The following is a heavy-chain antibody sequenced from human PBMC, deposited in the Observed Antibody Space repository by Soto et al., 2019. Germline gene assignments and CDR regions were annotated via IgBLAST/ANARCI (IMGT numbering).Heavy chain of an antibody. CDR1: GYTFTSYG. D-gene: IGHD3-3*01. CDR2: ISAYNGNT. CDR3: ARDYSADFWSGYDPPDYYYYGMDV. Sequence: ASVKVSCKASGYTFTSYGISWVRQAPGQGLEWMGWISAYNGNTNYAQKLQGRVTMTTDTSTSTAYMELRSLRSDDTAVYYCARDYSADFWSGYDPPDYYYYGMDVWGQGTTVTVSS. V-gene: IGHV1-18*04. J-gene: IGHJ6*02.